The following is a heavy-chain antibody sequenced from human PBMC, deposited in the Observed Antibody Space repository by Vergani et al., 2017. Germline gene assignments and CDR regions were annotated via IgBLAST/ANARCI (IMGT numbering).Heavy chain of an antibody. Sequence: QVQLVQSGAEVKKPWSSVKVSCKASGGTFSSYAISWVRQAPGQGLEWMGGIIHIFGTANYAQKFQGRVTITADESTSTAYMELSSLRSEDTAVYYCARETPSYSYGSSFDYWGQGTLVTVSS. D-gene: IGHD5-18*01. CDR2: IIHIFGTA. CDR1: GGTFSSYA. CDR3: ARETPSYSYGSSFDY. J-gene: IGHJ4*02. V-gene: IGHV1-69*01.